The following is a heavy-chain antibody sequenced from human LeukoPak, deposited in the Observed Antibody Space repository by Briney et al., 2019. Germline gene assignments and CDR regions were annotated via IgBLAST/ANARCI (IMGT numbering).Heavy chain of an antibody. CDR1: GYTFTSYG. CDR2: ISAYNGNT. Sequence: GASVKVSCKASGYTFTSYGISWVRQAPGQGLEWMGWISAYNGNTDYAQKFQGRVTMTTDTSTSTAHMEVRSLRSDDTAVYYCARAYSGSYYYYWGQGTLVTVSS. V-gene: IGHV1-18*01. D-gene: IGHD1-26*01. CDR3: ARAYSGSYYYY. J-gene: IGHJ4*02.